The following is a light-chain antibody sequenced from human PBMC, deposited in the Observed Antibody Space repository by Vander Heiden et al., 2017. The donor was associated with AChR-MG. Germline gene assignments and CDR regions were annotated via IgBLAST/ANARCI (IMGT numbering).Light chain of an antibody. J-gene: IGKJ5*01. CDR1: QDISNY. CDR3: QQYDNPPIT. CDR2: DAS. V-gene: IGKV1-33*01. Sequence: DLQIPLSPPSLSASVRDRVTITCQANQDISNYLNWYQQKPGKAPKLLIYDASNLESGVPERFSGSGSGTDFTFTISSLQPEDMATYYCQQYDNPPITFGQGTRLEIK.